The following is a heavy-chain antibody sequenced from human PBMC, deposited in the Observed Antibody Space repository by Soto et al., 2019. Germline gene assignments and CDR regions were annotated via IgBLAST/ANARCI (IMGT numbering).Heavy chain of an antibody. D-gene: IGHD5-18*01. Sequence: QVQLQESGPGLVKPSQTLSLMCTVSGAPISGGDYHWSWIRQPPGKGLEWIGYIFPSGATHYNSSLGSRITMSVETSKSNFSLKLTSVTAAYTAVYFCARGSAAKRYFDLWGRGTLVTVSS. CDR2: IFPSGAT. CDR1: GAPISGGDYH. CDR3: ARGSAAKRYFDL. J-gene: IGHJ2*01. V-gene: IGHV4-30-4*01.